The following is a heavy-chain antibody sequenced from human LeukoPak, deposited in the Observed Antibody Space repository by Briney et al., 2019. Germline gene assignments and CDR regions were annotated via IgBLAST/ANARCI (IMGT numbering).Heavy chain of an antibody. J-gene: IGHJ6*03. CDR1: GFTFSQYW. V-gene: IGHV3-7*01. CDR2: IKHDGSEKQDGSEK. D-gene: IGHD3-10*01. Sequence: GGSLRLSCAASGFTFSQYWMSWVRQAPGKGLEWVANIKHDGSEKQDGSEKNYVDSVKGRFTISRDNAKNSLYLQINSLRAEDTAVYYCARSGRGIDSFYYMDVWGKGTTVTVSS. CDR3: ARSGRGIDSFYYMDV.